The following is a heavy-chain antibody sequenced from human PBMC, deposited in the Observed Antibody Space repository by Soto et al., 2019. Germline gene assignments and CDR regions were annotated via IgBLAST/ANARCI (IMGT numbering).Heavy chain of an antibody. CDR3: ARDRAVSARGSFDY. V-gene: IGHV4-4*02. J-gene: IGHJ4*02. Sequence: QVQLQESGPGLVEPSGTLSLTCAVSGGSVSSTNWWSWVRQPPGKGLEWIGEIYHSGSTFYNPPLKSRVTTSVDKSKSQFSLRLSSVTAADTAVYFCARDRAVSARGSFDYWGQGTLVTVSS. D-gene: IGHD6-19*01. CDR1: GGSVSSTNW. CDR2: IYHSGST.